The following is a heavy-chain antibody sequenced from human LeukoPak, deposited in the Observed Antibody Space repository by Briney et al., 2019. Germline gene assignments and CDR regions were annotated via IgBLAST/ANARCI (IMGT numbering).Heavy chain of an antibody. CDR2: INAGNGNT. CDR3: ARDLDSDYPRY. D-gene: IGHD5-12*01. CDR1: GYSFSKYG. V-gene: IGHV1-3*01. Sequence: GASVKVSCKASGYSFSKYGMSWVRQAPGQRLEWMGWINAGNGNTKYSQKFQGRVTFTRDTSASTAYMDLSSLRSEDTAVYYCARDLDSDYPRYWGQGTLVTVSS. J-gene: IGHJ4*02.